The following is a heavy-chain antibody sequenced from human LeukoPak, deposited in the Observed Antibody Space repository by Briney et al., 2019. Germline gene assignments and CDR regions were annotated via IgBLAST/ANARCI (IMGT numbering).Heavy chain of an antibody. CDR3: ARDTFQPGLIDS. CDR2: INTDSSDI. CDR1: GFTFSRYA. V-gene: IGHV3-21*05. Sequence: GGSLRLSCAASGFTFSRYAMNWVRQAPGKGLERVSYINTDSSDIHYADSVKGRFTISRDNARNTLYLQLSSLRAEDSAVYYCARDTFQPGLIDSWGQGTLVTVSS. D-gene: IGHD2-2*01. J-gene: IGHJ4*02.